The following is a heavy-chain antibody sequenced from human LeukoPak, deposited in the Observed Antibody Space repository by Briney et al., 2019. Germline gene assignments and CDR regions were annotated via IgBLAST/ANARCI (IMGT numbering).Heavy chain of an antibody. CDR3: ARDTTMITYWFDP. D-gene: IGHD5-18*01. CDR1: GYTFTSYF. J-gene: IGHJ5*02. CDR2: INPNGGST. V-gene: IGHV1-46*01. Sequence: VASVKVSCKASGYTFTSYFMHWVRQAPGQGLEWMGIINPNGGSTTYAPKFQGRVTMTRDTSVSTAYMELNRLRSDDTGVYYCARDTTMITYWFDPWGQGTLVTVSS.